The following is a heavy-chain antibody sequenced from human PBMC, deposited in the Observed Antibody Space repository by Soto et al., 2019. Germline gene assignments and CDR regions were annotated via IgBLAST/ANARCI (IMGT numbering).Heavy chain of an antibody. CDR2: ISSNGGST. V-gene: IGHV3-64*01. CDR3: AREGTGYCSGGSCHILYYFDY. J-gene: IGHJ4*02. CDR1: GFPFSSYA. Sequence: ELSLRLSCRTSGFPFSSYAMHWLRQATGKGLENVSAISSNGGSTSYENAVKGRFTISRDNSKNTLYLQMGSLIAEDMAVYYCAREGTGYCSGGSCHILYYFDYWGQGT. D-gene: IGHD2-15*01.